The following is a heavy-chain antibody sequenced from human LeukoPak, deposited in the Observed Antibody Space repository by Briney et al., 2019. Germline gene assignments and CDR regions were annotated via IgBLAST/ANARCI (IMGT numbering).Heavy chain of an antibody. Sequence: ASVKVSCKVSGYTLTELSMHWVRQAPGKGLEWMGGFDPEDGETIYAQKFRGRVTMTEDTSTDTAYMELSSLRSEDTAVYYCATAPKQQLVHFYGMDVWGQGTTVTVSS. J-gene: IGHJ6*02. CDR2: FDPEDGET. CDR3: ATAPKQQLVHFYGMDV. V-gene: IGHV1-24*01. D-gene: IGHD6-13*01. CDR1: GYTLTELS.